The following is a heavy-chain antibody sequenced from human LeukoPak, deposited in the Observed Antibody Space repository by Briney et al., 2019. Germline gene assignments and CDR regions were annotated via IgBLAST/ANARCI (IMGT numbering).Heavy chain of an antibody. D-gene: IGHD6-6*01. CDR1: GFTFSRSW. V-gene: IGHV3-74*01. Sequence: PGGSLRLSCAASGFTFSRSWMHWVRQSPGKGLVWVSRITSDGSTTNYADSVKGRLTISRDNAKNTVYLQMNTLRAEDTAVYYCAKDRSYAMDVWGQGTTVTVSS. CDR2: ITSDGSTT. J-gene: IGHJ6*02. CDR3: AKDRSYAMDV.